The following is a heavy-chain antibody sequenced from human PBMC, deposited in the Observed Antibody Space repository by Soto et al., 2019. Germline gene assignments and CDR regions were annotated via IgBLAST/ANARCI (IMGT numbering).Heavy chain of an antibody. Sequence: PSETLSLTCTVSGGSVSSGSYYWSWIRQPPGKGLEWIGYIYYSGSTNYNPSLKSRGTISVDTSKNQFSLKLSSVTAADTAVYSCARVSQLRNNNWLDPWGQGTLVTVSS. CDR2: IYYSGST. J-gene: IGHJ5*02. CDR3: ARVSQLRNNNWLDP. D-gene: IGHD1-7*01. V-gene: IGHV4-61*01. CDR1: GGSVSSGSYY.